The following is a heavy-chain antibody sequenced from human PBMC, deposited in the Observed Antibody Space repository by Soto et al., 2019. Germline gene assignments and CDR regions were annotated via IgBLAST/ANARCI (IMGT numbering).Heavy chain of an antibody. CDR3: AKDPGDYPSDYFDY. D-gene: IGHD4-17*01. V-gene: IGHV3-23*01. Sequence: EVQLLESGGGLVQPGGSLRLSCAASGFTFSSYAMSWVRQAPGKGLEWVSAISGSGFSTYYADSVKGRFTVSRDTSKNTLFLQMNSLRAEDTAVYYCAKDPGDYPSDYFDYWGKGTLVTVSS. CDR2: ISGSGFST. J-gene: IGHJ4*02. CDR1: GFTFSSYA.